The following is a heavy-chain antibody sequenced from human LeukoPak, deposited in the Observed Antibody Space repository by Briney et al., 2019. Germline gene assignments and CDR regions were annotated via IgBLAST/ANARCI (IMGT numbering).Heavy chain of an antibody. Sequence: SETLSLTCAVYGGSFSGYYWSWIRQPPGKGLEWIGEINHSGSTNYNPSLKSRVTISVDTSKYQFSLKLSSVTAADTAVYYCARAEYSSSSYAFDIWGQGTMVTVSS. V-gene: IGHV4-34*01. J-gene: IGHJ3*02. CDR1: GGSFSGYY. CDR3: ARAEYSSSSYAFDI. CDR2: INHSGST. D-gene: IGHD6-6*01.